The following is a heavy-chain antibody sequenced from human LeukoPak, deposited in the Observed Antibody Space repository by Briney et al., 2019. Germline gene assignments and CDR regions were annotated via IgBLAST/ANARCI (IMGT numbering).Heavy chain of an antibody. D-gene: IGHD1-14*01. CDR2: IGPTGSDR. V-gene: IGHV3-21*06. CDR1: GLTFSTSG. Sequence: GGSLRLSCTASGLTFSTSGFNLVRQAPGKGLEWVASIGPTGSDRYHADSIKGRFTISRDNANNFLYLQMNSLRAEDTAVYYCATETNGRHYDYWGQGTLLTVSS. J-gene: IGHJ4*02. CDR3: ATETNGRHYDY.